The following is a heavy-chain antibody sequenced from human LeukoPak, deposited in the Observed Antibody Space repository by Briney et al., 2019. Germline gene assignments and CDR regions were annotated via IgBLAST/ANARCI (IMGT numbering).Heavy chain of an antibody. J-gene: IGHJ4*02. D-gene: IGHD6-19*01. Sequence: GGSLRLSCAVSGFTVTSNYMSWVRHAPGKGLEWVSVIYSGGSTYYADSVKGRFTISRDNSKNTLYLQMNSLRAEDTAVYYCARGRAVTGTELVYWGQGTLVTVSS. CDR3: ARGRAVTGTELVY. CDR1: GFTVTSNY. CDR2: IYSGGST. V-gene: IGHV3-53*01.